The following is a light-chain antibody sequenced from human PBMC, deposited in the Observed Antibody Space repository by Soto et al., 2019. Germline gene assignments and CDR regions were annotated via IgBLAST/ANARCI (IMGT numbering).Light chain of an antibody. CDR2: AAS. CDR3: QQANSFPIT. V-gene: IGKV1-12*01. J-gene: IGKJ5*01. CDR1: ESISSW. Sequence: DIQLTQSPSLLSASAGDRFIITFRASESISSWLAWYQQKPGKAPKLLIYAASSLQSGVPSRFSGSGSGTDFTLTISSLQPEDFATYYCQQANSFPITFGQGTRLEIK.